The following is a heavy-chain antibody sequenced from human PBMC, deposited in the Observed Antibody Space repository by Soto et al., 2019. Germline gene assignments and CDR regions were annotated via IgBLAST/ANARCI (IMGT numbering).Heavy chain of an antibody. CDR1: GYTFTSYG. D-gene: IGHD3-9*01. CDR3: ARVGSYYDILTGYPRLDY. Sequence: QVQLVQSGAEVKKPGASVKVSCKASGYTFTSYGISWVRQAPGQGLEWMGWTNTYNGNTNYAQKLQGRVTMTTDTSTSTAYMELRSLRSDDTAVYYCARVGSYYDILTGYPRLDYWGQGTLVTVSS. V-gene: IGHV1-18*01. CDR2: TNTYNGNT. J-gene: IGHJ4*02.